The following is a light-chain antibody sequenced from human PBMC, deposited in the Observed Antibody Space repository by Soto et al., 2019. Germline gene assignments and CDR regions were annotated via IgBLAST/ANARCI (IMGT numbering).Light chain of an antibody. V-gene: IGLV2-8*01. CDR3: NSYAGSNNWV. CDR1: SSDVGGYNY. Sequence: QSALTQPPSASGSPGQSVTISCTGTSSDVGGYNYVSWYQQHTGKAPKLMIYEVSKRPSGVPDRFAGSKSGNTASLTVSGHQAEDEADYYFNSYAGSNNWVFGGGTKLTVL. J-gene: IGLJ3*02. CDR2: EVS.